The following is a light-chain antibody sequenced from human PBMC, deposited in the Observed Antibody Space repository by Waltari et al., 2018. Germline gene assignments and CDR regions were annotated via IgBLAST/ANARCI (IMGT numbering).Light chain of an antibody. J-gene: IGKJ2*01. Sequence: DILLTQSPTSLSASIGDRVIITCQASQHISNYLNWYQRKPGKAPKLLIYDASDLEPGVPLRFSGTGYGASFTLTISSLQPEDVATYYCQQFDAFPYTFGQGTNLQIK. CDR1: QHISNY. CDR2: DAS. V-gene: IGKV1-33*01. CDR3: QQFDAFPYT.